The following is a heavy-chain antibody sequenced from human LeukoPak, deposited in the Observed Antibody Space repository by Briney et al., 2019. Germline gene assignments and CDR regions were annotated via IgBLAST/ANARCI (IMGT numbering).Heavy chain of an antibody. Sequence: GASVKVSCKASGYTLPSYGISWVRQAPGQGLEWMGWISAYNGNTNYAQKLQGRVTMTTDTSTSTAYMELRSLRSDDTAVYYCARVNRYSYGSQTDYWGQGTLVTVSS. CDR1: GYTLPSYG. CDR3: ARVNRYSYGSQTDY. V-gene: IGHV1-18*01. D-gene: IGHD5-18*01. CDR2: ISAYNGNT. J-gene: IGHJ4*02.